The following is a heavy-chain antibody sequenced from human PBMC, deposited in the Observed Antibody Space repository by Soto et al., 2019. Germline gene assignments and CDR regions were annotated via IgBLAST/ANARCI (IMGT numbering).Heavy chain of an antibody. CDR2: ISNSGSVI. D-gene: IGHD3-3*01. CDR1: GFSFISYS. V-gene: IGHV3-48*02. J-gene: IGHJ3*01. CDR3: VRVFASNTFDL. Sequence: PGGSLRLSCAASGFSFISYSMSWVRQAPGKGLEWVSYISNSGSVIHDANSVKGRFTISRDNAKNSLSLQMNSLRDEDMALYYCVRVFASNTFDLWGQGTVVTVSS.